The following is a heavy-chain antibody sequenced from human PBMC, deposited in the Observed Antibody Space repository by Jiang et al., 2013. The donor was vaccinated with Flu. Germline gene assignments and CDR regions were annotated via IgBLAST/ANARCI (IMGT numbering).Heavy chain of an antibody. CDR2: TYYRSKWYN. V-gene: IGHV6-1*01. D-gene: IGHD2-15*01. J-gene: IGHJ6*02. Sequence: SVSSNSAAWNWIRQSPSRGLEWLGRTYYRSKWYNDYAVSVKSRITINPDTSKNQFSLQLNSVTPEDTAVYYCARGYCSGGSCYRAGGMDVWGQGTTVTVSS. CDR3: ARGYCSGGSCYRAGGMDV. CDR1: SVSSNSAA.